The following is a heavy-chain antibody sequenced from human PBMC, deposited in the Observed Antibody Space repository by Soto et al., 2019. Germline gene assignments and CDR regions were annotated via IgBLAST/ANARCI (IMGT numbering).Heavy chain of an antibody. CDR1: GASFSGYY. V-gene: IGHV4-34*02. J-gene: IGHJ4*02. CDR2: INQSGST. Sequence: QVQLQQWGAGLLKPSETLSLSCAVYGASFSGYYWNWIRQPPGKGLEWIGEINQSGSTNYSPSLKTRVTISVDTSKKQFSLRVSSVTAADTAVYYCARRFSGTGRYFDYCGQGTLVTVSS. D-gene: IGHD1-1*01. CDR3: ARRFSGTGRYFDY.